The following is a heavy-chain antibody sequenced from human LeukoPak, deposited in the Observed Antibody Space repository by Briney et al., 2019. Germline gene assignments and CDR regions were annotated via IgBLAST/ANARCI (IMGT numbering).Heavy chain of an antibody. CDR2: IIPIFGTA. J-gene: IGHJ3*02. CDR1: GGTFSSYA. Sequence: SVKVSCKASGGTFSSYAISWVRQAPGQGLEWMGGIIPIFGTANYGQKFQGRVTITADESTSTAYMELSSLRSEDTAVYYCARPLRLLDAFDIWGQGTMVTVSS. V-gene: IGHV1-69*13. CDR3: ARPLRLLDAFDI. D-gene: IGHD2-21*02.